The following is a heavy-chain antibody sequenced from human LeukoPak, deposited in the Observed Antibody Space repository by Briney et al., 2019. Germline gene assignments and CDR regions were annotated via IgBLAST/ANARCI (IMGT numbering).Heavy chain of an antibody. J-gene: IGHJ4*02. CDR2: ISSSSSYI. D-gene: IGHD6-19*01. CDR3: ATSIAVADDFDY. V-gene: IGHV3-21*01. Sequence: PGGSLRLSCAASGLTFSSYSMNWVRQAPGNGLEWVSSISSSSSYIYYADSVKGRFTISRDNAKNSLYLQMNSLRAEDTAVYYCATSIAVADDFDYWGQGTLVTVSS. CDR1: GLTFSSYS.